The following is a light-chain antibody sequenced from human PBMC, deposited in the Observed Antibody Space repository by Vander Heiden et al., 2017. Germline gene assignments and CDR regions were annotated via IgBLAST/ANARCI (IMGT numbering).Light chain of an antibody. CDR3: QQTYNTPWT. Sequence: DIQMTQSPSSLSASVGDRVTITCRASQSIASYLNWYQQKPGKAPNLLIYAASRLQSGVPSRFSGSGSGTDFTLTISSLQPEDFATYYCQQTYNTPWTFGQGTKVEIK. J-gene: IGKJ1*01. V-gene: IGKV1-39*01. CDR1: QSIASY. CDR2: AAS.